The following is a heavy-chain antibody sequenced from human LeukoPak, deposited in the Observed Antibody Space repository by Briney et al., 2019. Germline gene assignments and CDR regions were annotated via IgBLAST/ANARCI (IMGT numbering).Heavy chain of an antibody. Sequence: GGSLRLSXAASGFTFSSYWMHWVRQAPGKGLVWVSRINSDGSSTSYADSVKGRFTISRDNAKNTLYLQMNSLRAEDTAVYYCARGYYDFWSGNYYMDVWGKGTTVTVSS. D-gene: IGHD3-3*01. CDR2: INSDGSST. J-gene: IGHJ6*03. CDR1: GFTFSSYW. V-gene: IGHV3-74*01. CDR3: ARGYYDFWSGNYYMDV.